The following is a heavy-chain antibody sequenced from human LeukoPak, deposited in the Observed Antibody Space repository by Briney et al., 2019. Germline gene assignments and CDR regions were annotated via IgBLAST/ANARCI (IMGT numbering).Heavy chain of an antibody. Sequence: GGSLRLSCAASGFAVNNNFMGWVRQPPGKGLEWVSGIYVDGTTYYANSVKGRFTTSRHNSENTLSLQMNSLGPEDTAIYYCARESSVSGWYIYWGQGTLVTVSS. J-gene: IGHJ4*02. CDR2: IYVDGTT. CDR1: GFAVNNNF. CDR3: ARESSVSGWYIY. D-gene: IGHD6-19*01. V-gene: IGHV3-53*04.